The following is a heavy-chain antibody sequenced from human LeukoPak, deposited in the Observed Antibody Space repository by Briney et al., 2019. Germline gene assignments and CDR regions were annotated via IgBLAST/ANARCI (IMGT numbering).Heavy chain of an antibody. J-gene: IGHJ4*02. V-gene: IGHV3-23*01. CDR3: AKKRNDSSGHRGRRYYFDY. CDR1: GFTFSSYS. D-gene: IGHD3-22*01. CDR2: ISGSGGST. Sequence: GGSLRLSCAASGFTFSSYSMSWVRQAPGKGLEWVSAISGSGGSTYYADSVKGRFTISRDNSKNTLYLRMNSLRAEDTAVYYCAKKRNDSSGHRGRRYYFDYWGQGTPVTVSS.